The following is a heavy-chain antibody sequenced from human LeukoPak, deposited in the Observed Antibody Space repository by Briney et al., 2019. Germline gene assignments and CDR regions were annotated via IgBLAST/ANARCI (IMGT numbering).Heavy chain of an antibody. Sequence: ASVKVSGKASGYTFTDYYMHWVRQAPGQGLEWMGWINPNSGDTNYARNFQGRVTMTRDTSISTAYMELGRLRSDDTAIYYCARDLSIPIGGHSNSRFDYWGQGTLVTVSS. CDR3: ARDLSIPIGGHSNSRFDY. J-gene: IGHJ4*02. D-gene: IGHD4-11*01. CDR1: GYTFTDYY. CDR2: INPNSGDT. V-gene: IGHV1-2*02.